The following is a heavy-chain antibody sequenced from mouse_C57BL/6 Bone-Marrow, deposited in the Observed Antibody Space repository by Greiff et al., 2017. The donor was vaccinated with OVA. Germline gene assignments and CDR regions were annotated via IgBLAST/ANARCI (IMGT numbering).Heavy chain of an antibody. CDR2: ISSGGSYT. D-gene: IGHD1-1*01. Sequence: EVQLQESGGDLVKPGGSLKLSCAASGFTFSSYGMSWVRQTPDKRLEWVATISSGGSYTYYPDSVKGRFTISRDNAKNTLYLQMSSLKSEDTAMYYWARHGDYGSFFDYWGQGTTLTGSS. CDR1: GFTFSSYG. J-gene: IGHJ2*01. CDR3: ARHGDYGSFFDY. V-gene: IGHV5-6*01.